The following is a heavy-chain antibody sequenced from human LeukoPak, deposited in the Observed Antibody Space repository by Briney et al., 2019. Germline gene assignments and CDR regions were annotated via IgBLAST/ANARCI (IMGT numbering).Heavy chain of an antibody. V-gene: IGHV6-1*01. J-gene: IGHJ4*02. D-gene: IGHD7-27*01. CDR3: ARLENWVFDY. Sequence: SQTLSLTCALSGDSVSSNSAAWNWIRQSPSRGLEWLGRTYYRSKWRNDYAVSVKSRITVNPDTSKHQFSMQLFSVTPEDTAVYYCARLENWVFDYWGQGTLVTVSS. CDR2: TYYRSKWRN. CDR1: GDSVSSNSAA.